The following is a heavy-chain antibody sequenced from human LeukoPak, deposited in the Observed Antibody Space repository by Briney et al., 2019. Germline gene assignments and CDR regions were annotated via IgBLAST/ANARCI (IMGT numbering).Heavy chain of an antibody. J-gene: IGHJ4*02. CDR3: ARDIAPAGLFFDY. CDR2: IKYDGSEK. D-gene: IGHD6-13*01. V-gene: IGHV3-7*01. Sequence: PGGSLRLSCAASGFALSSYWMSWVRQAPAKGLEWVANIKYDGSEKDYVDSVKGRFTISRNNAKNSLYLQMNSLRAEDTAVYYCARDIAPAGLFFDYWGQGTLVTVSS. CDR1: GFALSSYW.